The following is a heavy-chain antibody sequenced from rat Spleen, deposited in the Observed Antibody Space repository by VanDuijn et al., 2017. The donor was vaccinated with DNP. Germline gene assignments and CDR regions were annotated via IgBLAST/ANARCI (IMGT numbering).Heavy chain of an antibody. CDR2: ISYEGSST. CDR3: ARTMYTTDYLDY. D-gene: IGHD1-6*01. J-gene: IGHJ2*01. Sequence: EVQLVESGGGLVQPGRSLKLSCAASGFTFSNYGMAWVRQAPTKGLEWVASISYEGSSTYYGDSVKGRFTISRDNAKSTLYLQMNTLRPEDTATYYCARTMYTTDYLDYWGQGVMVTVSS. CDR1: GFTFSNYG. V-gene: IGHV5-22*01.